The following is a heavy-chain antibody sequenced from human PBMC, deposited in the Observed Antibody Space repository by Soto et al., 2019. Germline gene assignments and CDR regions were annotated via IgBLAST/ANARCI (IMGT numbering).Heavy chain of an antibody. D-gene: IGHD2-2*02. CDR1: GYRFTDYY. J-gene: IGHJ2*01. Sequence: QVQVVQSGAEVKEPGASVKVSCKASGYRFTDYYMHWVRQAPGQGLEWMGWINPNSGSTKSEQRFQGRVTMTTETSISTAYMELTTLRFDDTAVYYCARGKEIPDFWNFDLWGRGTLVTVSS. CDR2: INPNSGST. V-gene: IGHV1-2*02. CDR3: ARGKEIPDFWNFDL.